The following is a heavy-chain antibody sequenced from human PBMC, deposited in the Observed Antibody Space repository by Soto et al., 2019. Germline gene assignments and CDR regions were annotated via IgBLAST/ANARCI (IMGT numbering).Heavy chain of an antibody. Sequence: GGSLRLSCASSVFTVISNYMRWVRQAPGKGLEWVSVIYSGGSTYYADSVKGRFTISRDNSKNTLYLQMNSLRAEDTAVYYCARVSSSSWYQGDYYYYGMDVWGQGTTVTVSS. CDR3: ARVSSSSWYQGDYYYYGMDV. CDR2: IYSGGST. V-gene: IGHV3-53*01. D-gene: IGHD6-13*01. J-gene: IGHJ6*02. CDR1: VFTVISNY.